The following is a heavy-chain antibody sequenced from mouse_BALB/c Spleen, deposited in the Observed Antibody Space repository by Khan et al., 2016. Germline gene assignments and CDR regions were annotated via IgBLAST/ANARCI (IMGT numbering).Heavy chain of an antibody. J-gene: IGHJ2*01. CDR3: ARVDYGNYGDYVDY. CDR1: GFTFRNYA. CDR2: ISTGDST. D-gene: IGHD2-1*01. V-gene: IGHV5-6-5*01. Sequence: EVELVETGGGLVKPGGSLKLSCAASGFTFRNYAMSWVRQTPEKRLEWVASISTGDSTYYGDSVKGRFTISRDNARNRLYLQLSSLRSEDTALCLCARVDYGNYGDYVDYWGQGTTLTVSS.